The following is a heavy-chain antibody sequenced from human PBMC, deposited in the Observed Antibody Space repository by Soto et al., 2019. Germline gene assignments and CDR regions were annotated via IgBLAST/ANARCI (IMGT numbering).Heavy chain of an antibody. Sequence: ASVKVSCKASGYTFTSYGISWVRQAPGQGLEWMGWISAYNGNTNYAQKLQGRVTMTTDTSTSTAYMELRSLRSDDTAVYYCARELNYGDYAPYYHYVMDFWGQGTTVTVSS. D-gene: IGHD4-17*01. CDR1: GYTFTSYG. CDR2: ISAYNGNT. CDR3: ARELNYGDYAPYYHYVMDF. J-gene: IGHJ6*02. V-gene: IGHV1-18*01.